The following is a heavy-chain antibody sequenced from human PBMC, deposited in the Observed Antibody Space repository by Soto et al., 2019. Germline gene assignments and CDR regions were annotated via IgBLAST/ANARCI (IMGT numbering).Heavy chain of an antibody. Sequence: VQLQESGPRLVKPSQTLSLTCTVSGASISSGGYYWTWVRQHPVKGLEWVGRIKTNIDGGRIDYAAPVKGIFTISRDDSKNTLYLQMNSLKTEDTAVYYCTTNSVTNFYYYGMEVWGLGTTVTVSS. CDR3: TTNSVTNFYYYGMEV. CDR2: IKTNIDGGRI. J-gene: IGHJ6*02. CDR1: GASISSGGYY. V-gene: IGHV3-15*01.